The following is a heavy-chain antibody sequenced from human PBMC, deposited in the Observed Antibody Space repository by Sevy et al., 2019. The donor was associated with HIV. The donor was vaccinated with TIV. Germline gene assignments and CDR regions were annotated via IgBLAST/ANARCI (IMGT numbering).Heavy chain of an antibody. CDR2: IGYDGSYK. CDR3: AKTFAIFGVLMSPDFDP. J-gene: IGHJ5*02. CDR1: GFTFSNYG. V-gene: IGHV3-33*06. Sequence: GGSLRLSCAASGFTFSNYGMHWVRQAPGKGLEWVAVIGYDGSYKYYADSVKGRFTISRDNTKSTLYLQMNSLRAEDTALYYCAKTFAIFGVLMSPDFDPWGQGTLVTVSS. D-gene: IGHD3-3*01.